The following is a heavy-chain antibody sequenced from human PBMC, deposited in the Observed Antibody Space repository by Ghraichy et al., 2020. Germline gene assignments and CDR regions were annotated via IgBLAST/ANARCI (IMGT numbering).Heavy chain of an antibody. CDR3: ARSRLFVRPLYYYYCGMDV. CDR1: GFSLNTAGMC. J-gene: IGHJ6*02. CDR2: ISWDDDK. Sequence: SGPTLVKPTETLKLTCSFSGFSLNTAGMCVSWIRQPPGKAPEWLALISWDDDKFYSTSLRTRLSISKDTSKNQVVLTMTNLDPSDTATYFCARSRLFVRPLYYYYCGMDVWGQGTAVTVSS. D-gene: IGHD2-21*01. V-gene: IGHV2-70*01.